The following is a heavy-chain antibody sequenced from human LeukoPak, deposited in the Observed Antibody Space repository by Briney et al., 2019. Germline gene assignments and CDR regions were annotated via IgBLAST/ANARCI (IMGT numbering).Heavy chain of an antibody. CDR1: GYTFTSYD. CDR2: MNPNSGNT. J-gene: IGHJ6*03. D-gene: IGHD3-3*01. V-gene: IGHV1-8*01. Sequence: ASVKVSCKASGYTFTSYDINWVRQATGQGLEWMGWMNPNSGNTGYAQKFQGRVTMTRNTSISTAYMELSSLRSEDTAVYYCARCRAYDFWSGYNYYYCMDVWGKGTTVTVSS. CDR3: ARCRAYDFWSGYNYYYCMDV.